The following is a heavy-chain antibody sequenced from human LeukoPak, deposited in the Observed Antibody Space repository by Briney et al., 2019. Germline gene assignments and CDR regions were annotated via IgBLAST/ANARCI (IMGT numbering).Heavy chain of an antibody. Sequence: SETLSLTCTVSGGSISSYYWSWIRQPPGKGLEWIGYNYYSGSTNYNPSLKSRVTISVDTSKNQFSLKLSSVTAADTAVYYCARYYGDYEDAFDIWGQGTMVTVSS. V-gene: IGHV4-59*01. D-gene: IGHD4-17*01. CDR1: GGSISSYY. CDR2: NYYSGST. J-gene: IGHJ3*02. CDR3: ARYYGDYEDAFDI.